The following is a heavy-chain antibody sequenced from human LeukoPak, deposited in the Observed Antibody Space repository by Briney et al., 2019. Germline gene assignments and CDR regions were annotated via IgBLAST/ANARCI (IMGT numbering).Heavy chain of an antibody. V-gene: IGHV4-30-4*08. CDR1: GGSISSGDYY. Sequence: PSETLSLTCTVSGGSISSGDYYWSWIRQPPGKGLEWIGYIYYSGSTYYNPSLKSRVTISVDTSKNQFSLKLSSVTAADTAVYYCARGWQQLTYYYYYMDVWGKGTTVTVSS. CDR3: ARGWQQLTYYYYYMDV. J-gene: IGHJ6*03. CDR2: IYYSGST. D-gene: IGHD6-13*01.